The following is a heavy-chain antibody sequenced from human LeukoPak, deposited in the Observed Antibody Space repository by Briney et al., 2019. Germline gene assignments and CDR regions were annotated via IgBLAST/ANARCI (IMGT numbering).Heavy chain of an antibody. CDR1: GGSFSGYY. CDR3: ARDPIRERDDF. D-gene: IGHD3-16*01. V-gene: IGHV4-34*01. J-gene: IGHJ4*02. Sequence: SETLSLTCAVYGGSFSGYYWSWIRQPPGKGLEWIGEINHSGSTNYNPSLKSRVTISVDTSKNHFSLRLTSVTAADTAVYYCARDPIRERDDFGGQGTLVTVSS. CDR2: INHSGST.